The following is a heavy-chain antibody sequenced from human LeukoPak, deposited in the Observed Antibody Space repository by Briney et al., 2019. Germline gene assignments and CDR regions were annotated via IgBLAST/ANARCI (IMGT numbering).Heavy chain of an antibody. J-gene: IGHJ3*01. CDR1: GFTFSGYG. D-gene: IGHD6-19*01. V-gene: IGHV3-30*02. CDR3: AREVSGWRGGAFDV. CDR2: IRYDGSNK. Sequence: GGSLRLSCAASGFTFSGYGMNWVRQAPGRGLEWLSFIRYDGSNKYYADSVKGRFAISRDNAKNSLFLQMNSLKADDTAMYYCAREVSGWRGGAFDVWGQGTMVAVSS.